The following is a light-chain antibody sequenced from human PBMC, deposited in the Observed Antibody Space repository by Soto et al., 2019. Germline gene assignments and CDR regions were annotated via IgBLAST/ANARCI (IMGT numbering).Light chain of an antibody. CDR3: QQYGSSPSIT. CDR1: QSVSTNY. V-gene: IGKV3-20*01. CDR2: GAS. J-gene: IGKJ5*01. Sequence: EMVLTQSPGTLSLSPGERATLSCRASQSVSTNYLAWYQQKPGRAPRLLIYGASSRVTGIPGRFSGSGSGTEFTLTISRLEPEDFAVYYCQQYGSSPSITFGQGTHWRL.